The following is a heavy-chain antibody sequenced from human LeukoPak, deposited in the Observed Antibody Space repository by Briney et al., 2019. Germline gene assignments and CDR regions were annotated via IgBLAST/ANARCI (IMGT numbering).Heavy chain of an antibody. D-gene: IGHD6-19*01. CDR1: GFTFSSYG. CDR2: IWYDGSNK. Sequence: GGSLRLSCATSGFTFSSYGMHWVRQAPGKGLEWVAVIWYDGSNKYYADSVKGRFTISRDNSKNTLHLQMNSLRAEDTAVYYCARGAVAGTYRFDYWGQGTLVTVSS. J-gene: IGHJ4*02. CDR3: ARGAVAGTYRFDY. V-gene: IGHV3-33*01.